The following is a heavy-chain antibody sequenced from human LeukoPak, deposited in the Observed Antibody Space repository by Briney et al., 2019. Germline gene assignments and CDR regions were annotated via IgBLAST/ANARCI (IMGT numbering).Heavy chain of an antibody. CDR3: ATDRGWRTSGYYLYYFEY. D-gene: IGHD3-3*01. CDR1: GGSISSYY. Sequence: ETLSLTCTVSGGSISSYYWSWIRQPPGKGLEWVASIKHDGSEKYYVDSVRGRFTISRDNTMNTLYLQMSSLRAEDTAVYYCATDRGWRTSGYYLYYFEYWGQGTLVTFSS. J-gene: IGHJ4*02. V-gene: IGHV3-7*01. CDR2: IKHDGSEK.